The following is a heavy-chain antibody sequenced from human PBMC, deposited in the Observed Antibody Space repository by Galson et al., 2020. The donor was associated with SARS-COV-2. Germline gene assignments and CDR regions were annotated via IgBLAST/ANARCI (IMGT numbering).Heavy chain of an antibody. V-gene: IGHV4-38-2*02. J-gene: IGHJ2*01. Sequence: SETLSLTCTVSGYSVSTTHYWGWVRQPPGRGLEWIGRVYPSGTTYYNPSLKSRVPIPVDTSKNQFSLRLASVTAADTALYYCARQGVNMIVLVTVPGWYFDLWGRGTLVTVSS. CDR2: VYPSGTT. D-gene: IGHD3-22*01. CDR1: GYSVSTTHY. CDR3: ARQGVNMIVLVTVPGWYFDL.